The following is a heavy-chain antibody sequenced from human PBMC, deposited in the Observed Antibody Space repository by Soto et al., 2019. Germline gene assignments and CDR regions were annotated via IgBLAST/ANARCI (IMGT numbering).Heavy chain of an antibody. J-gene: IGHJ4*02. D-gene: IGHD6-13*01. CDR3: AKLTLAAADYFDY. V-gene: IGHV3-30*18. CDR2: ISYDGSNK. CDR1: GFTFSSYG. Sequence: PGGSLRLSCAASGFTFSSYGMHWVRQAPGKGLEWVAVISYDGSNKYYADSVKGRFTISRDNSKNTLYLQMNSLRAEDTAVYYCAKLTLAAADYFDYWGQGTLVTVSS.